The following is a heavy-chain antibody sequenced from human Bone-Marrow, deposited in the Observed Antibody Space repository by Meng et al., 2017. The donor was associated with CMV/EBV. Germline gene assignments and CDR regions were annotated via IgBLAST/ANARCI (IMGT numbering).Heavy chain of an antibody. CDR2: ISWNSGSI. Sequence: GGSLRLSCAASGFTFDDYAMHWVRQAPGKGLEWVSGISWNSGSIGYADSVKGRFTISRDNAKNSLYLQMNSLRAEDTALYYCAKDMGYSSSSGGFDYWGQGTLVTVSS. V-gene: IGHV3-9*01. CDR1: GFTFDDYA. CDR3: AKDMGYSSSSGGFDY. D-gene: IGHD6-6*01. J-gene: IGHJ4*02.